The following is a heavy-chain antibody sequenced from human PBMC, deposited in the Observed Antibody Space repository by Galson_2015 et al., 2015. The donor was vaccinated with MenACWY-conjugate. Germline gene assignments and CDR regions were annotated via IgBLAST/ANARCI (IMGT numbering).Heavy chain of an antibody. CDR2: ISYDGSNK. J-gene: IGHJ2*01. D-gene: IGHD6-13*01. CDR3: ARDELSGSSSCPMFDL. CDR1: GFTFSSYA. Sequence: SLRLSCAASGFTFSSYAMHWVRQAPGKGLEWVAVISYDGSNKYYADSVKGRFTISRDNSKNTLYLQMNSLRAEDTAVYYCARDELSGSSSCPMFDLWGRGTLVTVSS. V-gene: IGHV3-30*04.